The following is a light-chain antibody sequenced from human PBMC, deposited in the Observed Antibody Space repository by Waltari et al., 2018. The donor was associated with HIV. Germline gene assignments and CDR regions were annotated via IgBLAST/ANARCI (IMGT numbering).Light chain of an antibody. J-gene: IGKJ4*01. V-gene: IGKV1-33*01. Sequence: DIQMTQSPSSLSASVGDRVTIPCQASQDITNYLNWYQQKPGKAPKLLIYAASNLETGVPSRFSGSGSGTDFTFTISSLQPEDIATYHCQQYDNLPLTFGGGTKVEIK. CDR3: QQYDNLPLT. CDR1: QDITNY. CDR2: AAS.